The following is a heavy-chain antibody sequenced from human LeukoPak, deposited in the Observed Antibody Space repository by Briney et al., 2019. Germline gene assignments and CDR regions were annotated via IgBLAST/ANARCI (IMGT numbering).Heavy chain of an antibody. Sequence: SETLSLTCAVYGGSFSGYYWSWIRQPPGKGLEWIGEINHSGSTYYNPSLKSRVTISVDTSKNQFSLKLKSVTAADTAVYYCARRPGSRQDYWGQGTLVTVSS. CDR2: INHSGST. D-gene: IGHD3-10*01. J-gene: IGHJ4*02. CDR3: ARRPGSRQDY. V-gene: IGHV4-34*01. CDR1: GGSFSGYY.